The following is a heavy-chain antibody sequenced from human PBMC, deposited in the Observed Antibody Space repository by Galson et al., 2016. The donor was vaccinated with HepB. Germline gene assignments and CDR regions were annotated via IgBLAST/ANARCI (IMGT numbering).Heavy chain of an antibody. V-gene: IGHV3-20*04. D-gene: IGHD6-19*01. Sequence: SLRLSCAASGFSFDDYGMSWVRQGPGKGLEWVSSINWNGTSTGYADSVKGRFTISRDNAKNCLYLQMNSLRAEETALYYCARENIAVAGVFDIWGQGTMVSVSS. CDR1: GFSFDDYG. CDR3: ARENIAVAGVFDI. J-gene: IGHJ3*02. CDR2: INWNGTST.